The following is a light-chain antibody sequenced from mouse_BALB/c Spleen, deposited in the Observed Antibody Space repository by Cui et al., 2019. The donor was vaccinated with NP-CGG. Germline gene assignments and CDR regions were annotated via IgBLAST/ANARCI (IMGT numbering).Light chain of an antibody. CDR2: GNN. CDR1: TGSFTTNTY. V-gene: IGLV1*01. J-gene: IGLJ1*01. CDR3: GLWYSKHWG. Sequence: QSVVTQESALTTSPCYTVTLTCRSSTGSFTTNTYANCVQEKPDHLFTGLKGGNNNRVTGVPGRFSGSLIGEKGGLNIKGAKNEDEAIYFCGLWYSKHWGVGGGTKTDCP.